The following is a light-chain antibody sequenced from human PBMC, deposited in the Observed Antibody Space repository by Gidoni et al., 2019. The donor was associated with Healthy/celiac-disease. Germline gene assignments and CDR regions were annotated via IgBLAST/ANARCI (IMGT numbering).Light chain of an antibody. CDR1: QSVSSSY. CDR2: GAS. J-gene: IGKJ5*01. V-gene: IGKV3-20*01. CDR3: QQDGSSPSIT. Sequence: DIVLTQSPGTLSWSPGERATLSCRASQSVSSSYLAWYQQIPGQAPRLLIYGASSRVTGIPHRFSGSGSGTDFTLTISRLDPEDFAVYYCQQDGSSPSITFGQVTRLEIK.